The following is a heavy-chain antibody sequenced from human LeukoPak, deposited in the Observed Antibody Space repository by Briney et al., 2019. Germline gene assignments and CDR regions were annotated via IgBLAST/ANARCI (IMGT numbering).Heavy chain of an antibody. D-gene: IGHD5-18*01. J-gene: IGHJ4*02. V-gene: IGHV1-69*13. CDR2: IIPIFGTA. CDR3: AKDWGYSYGHDTSLFDY. Sequence: SVKVSCKASGGTFSSYAISWVRQAPGQGLEWMGGIIPIFGTANYAQKFQGRVTITADESTSTAYMELSSLRSEDTAVYYCAKDWGYSYGHDTSLFDYWGQGTLVTVSS. CDR1: GGTFSSYA.